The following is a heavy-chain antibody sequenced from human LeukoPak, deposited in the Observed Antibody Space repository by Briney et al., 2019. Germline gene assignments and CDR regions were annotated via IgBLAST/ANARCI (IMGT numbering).Heavy chain of an antibody. D-gene: IGHD1-14*01. CDR2: ISYDGSNK. CDR3: ARGGARTGGAFDI. J-gene: IGHJ3*02. Sequence: GRSLRHSCAASGFTFSSYAMHWVRQAPGKGLEWVAVISYDGSNKYYADSVKGRFTISRDNSKNTLYLQMNSLRAEDTAVYYCARGGARTGGAFDIWGQGTMVTVSS. V-gene: IGHV3-30*04. CDR1: GFTFSSYA.